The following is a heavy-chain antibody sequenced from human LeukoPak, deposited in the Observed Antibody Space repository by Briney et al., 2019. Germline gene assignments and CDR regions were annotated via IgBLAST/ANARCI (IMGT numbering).Heavy chain of an antibody. CDR3: VRIYTSSGVVDY. CDR2: IYHSGST. Sequence: PSQTLSLTCAVCGGSISSGGYSGRWVRQPGGKGLEWIGYIYHSGSTYYNPSLKSRLTISVDTSKNQFSPKLSSVTAADTAMYYCVRIYTSSGVVDYWGQGTLVTVSS. D-gene: IGHD6-6*01. J-gene: IGHJ4*02. V-gene: IGHV4-30-2*01. CDR1: GGSISSGGYS.